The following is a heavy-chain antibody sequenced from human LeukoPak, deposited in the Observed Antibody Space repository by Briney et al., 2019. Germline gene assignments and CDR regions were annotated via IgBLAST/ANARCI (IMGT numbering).Heavy chain of an antibody. CDR2: VYYSGST. J-gene: IGHJ3*02. Sequence: PSETLSLTCTVSGGSISYYYWSWIRQPPGKGLEWIGYVYYSGSTSYNPSLKSRVTISLDTSKHQFSLKLNSVTAADTAVYYCARHAYCGGDCFGGAFEIWGQGTMVTVFS. D-gene: IGHD2-21*02. CDR1: GGSISYYY. CDR3: ARHAYCGGDCFGGAFEI. V-gene: IGHV4-59*08.